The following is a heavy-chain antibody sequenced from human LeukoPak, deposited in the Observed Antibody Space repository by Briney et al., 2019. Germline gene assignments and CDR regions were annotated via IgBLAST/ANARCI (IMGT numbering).Heavy chain of an antibody. D-gene: IGHD5-12*01. Sequence: GGSLRLSCAASGFAFSGSWMAWVRQAPGKGLEWVANMNQDGSEKNYVDSVKGRFTISRDNAKNSLYLQMNSLRAEDTAVYYCARDSGYDCFDYWGQGTLVTVSS. J-gene: IGHJ4*02. CDR2: MNQDGSEK. CDR3: ARDSGYDCFDY. V-gene: IGHV3-7*01. CDR1: GFAFSGSW.